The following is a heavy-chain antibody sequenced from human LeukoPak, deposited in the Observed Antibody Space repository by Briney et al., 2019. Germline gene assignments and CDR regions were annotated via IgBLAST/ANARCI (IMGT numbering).Heavy chain of an antibody. CDR3: AKGVGDYGGPGWFDP. CDR1: GFTFSSYA. CDR2: ISGSGGST. J-gene: IGHJ5*02. D-gene: IGHD4-23*01. V-gene: IGHV3-23*01. Sequence: GGSLRLSCSASGFTFSSYAMRWVRQAPGKGLEWVSAISGSGGSTYYADSVKGRFTISRDNSKNTLYLQMNSLRAEDTAVYYCAKGVGDYGGPGWFDPWGQGTLVTVSS.